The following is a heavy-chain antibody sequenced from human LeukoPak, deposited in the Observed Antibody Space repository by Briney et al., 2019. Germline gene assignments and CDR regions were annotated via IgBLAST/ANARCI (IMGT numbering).Heavy chain of an antibody. CDR1: GYTFTSYA. V-gene: IGHV1-3*01. CDR2: INAGNGNT. Sequence: GASVKVSCKASGYTFTSYAMHWVRQAPGQRLEWMGWINAGNGNTKYSQKFQGRVTITRDTSASTAYMELSSLRSEDKAVYYCARVSGWSLYFDYWGHGTLVTVSS. CDR3: ARVSGWSLYFDY. J-gene: IGHJ4*01. D-gene: IGHD6-19*01.